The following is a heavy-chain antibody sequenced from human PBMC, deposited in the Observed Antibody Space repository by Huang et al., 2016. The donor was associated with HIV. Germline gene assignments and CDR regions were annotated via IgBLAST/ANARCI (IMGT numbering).Heavy chain of an antibody. J-gene: IGHJ4*02. Sequence: QVQLVESGGGLVKPGGSLRLSVAASGFTFSDYMSWIRQAPGKGRGWVSLISMSGSTIYYADSVKGRCTISRDNAKNSLYLQMNNLRAEDTAVYYCARERMVGSTGIFDYWGQGTLVTVSS. D-gene: IGHD1-26*01. CDR2: ISMSGSTI. V-gene: IGHV3-11*01. CDR3: ARERMVGSTGIFDY. CDR1: GFTFSDY.